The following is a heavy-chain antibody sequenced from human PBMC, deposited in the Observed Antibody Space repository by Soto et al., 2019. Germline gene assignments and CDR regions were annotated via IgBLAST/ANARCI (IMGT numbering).Heavy chain of an antibody. J-gene: IGHJ6*02. D-gene: IGHD6-19*01. CDR3: AKGSYSSGWYGSYGMVV. CDR1: GFTFSSYG. Sequence: QVQLVESGGGVVQPGRSLRLSCAASGFTFSSYGMHWVRQAPGKGLEWVAVISYDGSNKYYADSVKGRFTISRDHSKNTLYLQMNSLRAEDTAVYYCAKGSYSSGWYGSYGMVVWGQGTTVAFSS. V-gene: IGHV3-30*18. CDR2: ISYDGSNK.